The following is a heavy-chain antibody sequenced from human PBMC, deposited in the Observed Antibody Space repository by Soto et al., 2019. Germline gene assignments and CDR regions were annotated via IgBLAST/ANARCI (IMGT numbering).Heavy chain of an antibody. J-gene: IGHJ4*02. CDR3: AKDLYPTNDYGDYGHDY. CDR1: GFTFSSYA. CDR2: ISGSGGST. Sequence: HPGGSLRLSCAASGFTFSSYAMSWVRQAPGKGLEWVSAISGSGGSTYYADSVKGRFTISRDNSKNTLYLQMNSLRAEDTAVYYCAKDLYPTNDYGDYGHDYWGQGTLVTVSS. V-gene: IGHV3-23*01. D-gene: IGHD4-17*01.